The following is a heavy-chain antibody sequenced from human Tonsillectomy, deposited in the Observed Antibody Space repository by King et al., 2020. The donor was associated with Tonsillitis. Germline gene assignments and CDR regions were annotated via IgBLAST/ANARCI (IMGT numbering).Heavy chain of an antibody. CDR1: GGSISSYH. CDR3: ARVLSSSGWKGVFDY. CDR2: IYYSGST. J-gene: IGHJ4*02. Sequence: VQLQESGPGLVKPSETLSLTCTVSGGSISSYHWSWIRQPPGKGLEWIGYIYYSGSTNYNPSLKSRVTISVDTSKNQFSLKLSSVTAAGTAVYYCARVLSSSGWKGVFDYWGQGTLVTVSS. V-gene: IGHV4-59*01. D-gene: IGHD6-19*01.